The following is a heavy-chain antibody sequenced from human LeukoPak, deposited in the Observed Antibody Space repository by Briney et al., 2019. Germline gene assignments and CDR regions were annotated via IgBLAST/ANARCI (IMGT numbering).Heavy chain of an antibody. D-gene: IGHD5-24*01. CDR3: ARGARAGYNLEPFDY. V-gene: IGHV4-59*08. CDR1: GGSISPYY. CDR2: IYYSGST. J-gene: IGHJ4*02. Sequence: SETLSLTCSVSGGSISPYYWSWIRQPPGKGLEWIGYIYYSGSTKYNPSLKSRVTISVDTSKNQFSLKLSSVAAADTAVYYCARGARAGYNLEPFDYWGQGTLVTVSS.